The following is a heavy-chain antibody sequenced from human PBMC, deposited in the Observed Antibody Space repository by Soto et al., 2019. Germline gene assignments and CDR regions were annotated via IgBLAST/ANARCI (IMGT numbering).Heavy chain of an antibody. D-gene: IGHD4-17*01. CDR1: GGSISSSSYY. J-gene: IGHJ4*02. CDR3: ARIYGGYYFDY. CDR2: IYYSGST. V-gene: IGHV4-39*01. Sequence: SETLSLTCTVSGGSISSSSYYWGWIRQPPGKGLEWIGSIYYSGSTYYNPSLKSRVTISVDTSKNQFSLKLSSVTAADTAVYYCARIYGGYYFDYWGQGTLVTV.